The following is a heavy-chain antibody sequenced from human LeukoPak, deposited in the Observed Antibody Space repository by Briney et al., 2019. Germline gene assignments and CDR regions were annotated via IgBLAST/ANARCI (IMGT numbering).Heavy chain of an antibody. D-gene: IGHD6-13*01. CDR2: IKPSGGST. J-gene: IGHJ4*02. CDR1: GYTFTTYY. CDR3: ARVNGQQLAIDY. V-gene: IGHV1-46*01. Sequence: ASVKVSCKASGYTFTTYYIHWVRQAPGQGLEWMGIIKPSGGSTSYAQKFQGRVTMTRDTSTSTVYMEVSSLRSEDTAAYYCARVNGQQLAIDYWGQGTLVTVSS.